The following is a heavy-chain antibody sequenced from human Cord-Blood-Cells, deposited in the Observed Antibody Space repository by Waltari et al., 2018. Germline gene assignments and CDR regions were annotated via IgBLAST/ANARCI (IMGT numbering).Heavy chain of an antibody. CDR3: ALYRKSGSYFDY. CDR1: GHTFTSSY. D-gene: IGHD1-26*01. J-gene: IGHJ4*02. Sequence: QVQLVQSGAAVKKPGASVTVSCQASGHTFTSSYLHWLRQAPGQGLEWMGIINPSGGSTSYAQKFKGRVTMTRDTSTSTVYMELSSLRSEDTAVYYCALYRKSGSYFDYWGQGTLVTVSS. CDR2: INPSGGST. V-gene: IGHV1-46*01.